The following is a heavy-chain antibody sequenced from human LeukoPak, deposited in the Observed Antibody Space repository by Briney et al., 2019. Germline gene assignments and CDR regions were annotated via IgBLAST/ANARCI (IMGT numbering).Heavy chain of an antibody. V-gene: IGHV4-34*01. CDR2: INHSGST. J-gene: IGHJ5*02. CDR1: GGSFSGYY. Sequence: NASETLSLTCAVYGGSFSGYYWSWIRQPPGKGLEWIGEINHSGSTDYNPSLKSRVTISVDTSKNQFSLKLSSVTAADTAVYYCARVLVVPAAIGWFDPWGQGTLVTVSS. CDR3: ARVLVVPAAIGWFDP. D-gene: IGHD2-2*02.